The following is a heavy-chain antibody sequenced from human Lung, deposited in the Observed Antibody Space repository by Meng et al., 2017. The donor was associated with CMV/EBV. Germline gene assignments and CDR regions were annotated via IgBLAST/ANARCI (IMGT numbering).Heavy chain of an antibody. CDR2: ISYDGSNK. CDR3: ARDPYDFWSGYRSLDY. CDR1: GYTFTYRY. V-gene: IGHV3-30*19. J-gene: IGHJ4*02. D-gene: IGHD3-3*01. Sequence: SXKASGYTFTYRYLHWVRQAPGKGLEWVAVISYDGSNKYYADSVKGRFTISRDNSKNTLYLQMNSLRAEDTAVYYCARDPYDFWSGYRSLDYWGQGTLVTVSS.